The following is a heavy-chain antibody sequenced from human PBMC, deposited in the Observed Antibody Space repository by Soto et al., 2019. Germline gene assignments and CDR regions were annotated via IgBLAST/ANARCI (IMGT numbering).Heavy chain of an antibody. J-gene: IGHJ4*02. CDR1: GGTFSSYA. D-gene: IGHD3-10*01. CDR2: IIPIFGTA. V-gene: IGHV1-69*01. CDR3: ARGAHYYYGSGSYDPLHY. Sequence: QVQLVQSGAEVKKPGSSVKVSCKASGGTFSSYAISWVRQAPGQGLEWMGGIIPIFGTANYAQKFQGRVMITADESTSTAYMELSSLRSEDTAVYYCARGAHYYYGSGSYDPLHYWGQGTLVTVSS.